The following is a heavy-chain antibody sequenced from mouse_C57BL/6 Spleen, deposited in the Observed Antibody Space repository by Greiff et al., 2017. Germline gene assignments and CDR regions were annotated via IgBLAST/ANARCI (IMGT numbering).Heavy chain of an antibody. CDR3: AREDYDYDYWYFDV. CDR2: INYDGSST. J-gene: IGHJ1*03. Sequence: EVQWVESEGGLVQPGRSMKLSCTASGFTFSDYYMAWVRQVPEKGLEWVANINYDGSSTYYLDSLKSRFIISRDNAKNILYLQMSSLKSEDTATYYCAREDYDYDYWYFDVWGTGTTVTVSS. V-gene: IGHV5-16*01. CDR1: GFTFSDYY. D-gene: IGHD2-4*01.